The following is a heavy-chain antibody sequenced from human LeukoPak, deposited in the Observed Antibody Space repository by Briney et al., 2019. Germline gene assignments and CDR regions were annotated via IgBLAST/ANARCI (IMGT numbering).Heavy chain of an antibody. D-gene: IGHD4-17*01. J-gene: IGHJ4*02. CDR3: TKARPTVTTGLIDY. CDR1: GFTFSIYA. Sequence: PGGSLRLSCAASGFTFSIYAMSWVRQAPGKGLEWVSVISGSGGSTYYADSVKGRFTISRDNSKNTLYLQMNSLRAEDTAVYYCTKARPTVTTGLIDYWGQGTLVTVSS. CDR2: ISGSGGST. V-gene: IGHV3-23*01.